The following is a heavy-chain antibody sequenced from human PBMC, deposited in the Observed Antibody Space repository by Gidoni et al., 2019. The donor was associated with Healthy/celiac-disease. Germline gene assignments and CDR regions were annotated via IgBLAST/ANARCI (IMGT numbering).Heavy chain of an antibody. CDR1: AFTFSSYS. V-gene: IGHV3-21*01. J-gene: IGHJ5*02. D-gene: IGHD4-17*01. CDR3: ARDAYGDYSLDWFDP. CDR2: ISSSSSYI. Sequence: EVQLVESGGGLVKPGGSLRLSCAASAFTFSSYSMNWVRQAPGKGLEWVSSISSSSSYIYYADSVKGRFTISRDNAKNSLYLQMNSLRAEDTAVYYCARDAYGDYSLDWFDPWGQGTLVTVSS.